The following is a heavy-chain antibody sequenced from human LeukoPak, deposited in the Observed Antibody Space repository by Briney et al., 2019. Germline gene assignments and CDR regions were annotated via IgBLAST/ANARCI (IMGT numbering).Heavy chain of an antibody. CDR1: GFTFSSYA. CDR3: ARGDYFGSGTFYKTFDY. Sequence: GGSLRLSCAASGFTFSSYAMRWVRQAPGKRLEWVAVISYDGSNTYSADSVKGRFTISRDESKDTLYLQMNSLRAEDTAVYYCARGDYFGSGTFYKTFDYWGQGTLVTVSS. CDR2: ISYDGSNT. D-gene: IGHD3-10*01. V-gene: IGHV3-30-3*01. J-gene: IGHJ4*02.